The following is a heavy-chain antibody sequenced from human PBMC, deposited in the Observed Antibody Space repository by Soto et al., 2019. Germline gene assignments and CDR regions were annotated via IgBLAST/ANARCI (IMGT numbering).Heavy chain of an antibody. Sequence: GTLRLSCAASGFTFSSYSMNLVRQAPGKGLEWVSPISSSSSYIYYADSVKGRFTISRDNTKNSLYLQMNSLRAEDTAVYYCEPVGTSGQGCDAFDIWGQGTMVTVSS. J-gene: IGHJ3*02. D-gene: IGHD2-2*01. CDR2: ISSSSSYI. V-gene: IGHV3-21*01. CDR3: EPVGTSGQGCDAFDI. CDR1: GFTFSSYS.